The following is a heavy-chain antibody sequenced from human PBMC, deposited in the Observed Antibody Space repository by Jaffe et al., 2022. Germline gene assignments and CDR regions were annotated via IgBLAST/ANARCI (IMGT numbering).Heavy chain of an antibody. CDR2: ISYDGSNK. Sequence: QVQLVESGGGVVQPGRSLRLSCAASGFTFSSYGMHWVRQAPGKGLEWVAVISYDGSNKYYADSVKGRFTISRDNSKNTLYLQMNSLRAEDTAVYYCAKDALSGYDAFDIWGQGTMVTVSS. D-gene: IGHD6-13*01. CDR1: GFTFSSYG. J-gene: IGHJ3*02. V-gene: IGHV3-30*18. CDR3: AKDALSGYDAFDI.